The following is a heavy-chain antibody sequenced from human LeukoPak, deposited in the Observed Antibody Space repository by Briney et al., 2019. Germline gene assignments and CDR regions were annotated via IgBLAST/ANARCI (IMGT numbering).Heavy chain of an antibody. CDR2: IWYDGSNK. D-gene: IGHD1-26*01. Sequence: GRSLRLSCAASGFTFSSYGMHWVRQAPGKGLEWVAVIWYDGSNKYYAGSVKGRFTISRDNSKNTLCLQMNSLRAEDTAVYYCAKSGEELAFDYWGQGTLVTVSS. V-gene: IGHV3-33*06. J-gene: IGHJ4*02. CDR1: GFTFSSYG. CDR3: AKSGEELAFDY.